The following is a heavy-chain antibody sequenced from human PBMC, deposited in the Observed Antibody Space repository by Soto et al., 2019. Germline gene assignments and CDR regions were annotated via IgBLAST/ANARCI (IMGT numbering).Heavy chain of an antibody. J-gene: IGHJ4*02. CDR2: IYHTEST. D-gene: IGHD4-17*01. CDR1: GDSISSSFW. V-gene: IGHV4-4*02. CDR3: ARYDFGTFDY. Sequence: QVLLQESGPGLVKPSGTLCLTCAVSGDSISSSFWWSWVRQPPGKGLEWIGEIYHTESTVYNPSLKSRVTISVDKSKNQFSLNLDSVTAADTAVYYCARYDFGTFDYWGRGILVTVSS.